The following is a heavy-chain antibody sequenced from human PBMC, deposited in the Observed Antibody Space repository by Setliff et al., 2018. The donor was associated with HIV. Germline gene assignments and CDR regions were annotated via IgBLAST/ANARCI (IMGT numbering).Heavy chain of an antibody. V-gene: IGHV1-69*13. CDR1: GGIFNTYG. CDR2: IIPIARAP. CDR3: ARGPLYGYDRGYFDY. J-gene: IGHJ4*02. D-gene: IGHD5-12*01. Sequence: GASVKVSCKASGGIFNTYGMNWVRQAPGQGLEWMGGIIPIARAPNYAQKFQDRVTITADESTTTVYVEVRSLKSEDTALYYCARGPLYGYDRGYFDYWGQGTLVTVSS.